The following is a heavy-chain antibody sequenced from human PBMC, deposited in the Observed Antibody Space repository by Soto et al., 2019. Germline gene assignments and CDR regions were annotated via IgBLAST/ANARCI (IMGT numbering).Heavy chain of an antibody. V-gene: IGHV3-48*01. J-gene: IGHJ6*03. Sequence: PGGSLRLSCAASGFTFSSYSMNWVRQAPGKGLEWVSYISSSSSTIYYADSVKGRFTISRDNAKNSLYLQMNSLRAEDTAVYYCARDGGIVATIRYMDVWGKGTTVTVSS. CDR2: ISSSSSTI. CDR1: GFTFSSYS. CDR3: ARDGGIVATIRYMDV. D-gene: IGHD5-12*01.